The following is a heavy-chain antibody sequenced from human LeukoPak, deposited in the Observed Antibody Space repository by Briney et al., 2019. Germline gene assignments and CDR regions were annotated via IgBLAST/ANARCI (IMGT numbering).Heavy chain of an antibody. J-gene: IGHJ4*02. CDR2: ISGSGGST. CDR1: GFTFSSYA. D-gene: IGHD2-21*02. CDR3: ARDGLYCGGDCYPSDY. V-gene: IGHV3-23*01. Sequence: PGGSLRLSCAASGFTFSSYAMSWVRQAPGKGLEWVSAISGSGGSTYYADSVKGRFTISRDNSKNTLYLQMNSLRAEDTAVYYCARDGLYCGGDCYPSDYWGQGTLVTVSS.